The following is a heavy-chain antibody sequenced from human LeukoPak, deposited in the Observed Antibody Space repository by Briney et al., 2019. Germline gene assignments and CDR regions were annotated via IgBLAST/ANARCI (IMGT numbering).Heavy chain of an antibody. CDR3: AKDDRGNEAPFDY. J-gene: IGHJ4*02. CDR2: ISYDGTNK. CDR1: GFTFSNYD. V-gene: IGHV3-30*18. Sequence: GRSLRLSCAASGFTFSNYDMHWVRQAPGKGLEWVAVISYDGTNKYYADSVKGRFNISRDNSKNTLHLKMNSLRAEDTAVYYCAKDDRGNEAPFDYWGQGTLVTVSS.